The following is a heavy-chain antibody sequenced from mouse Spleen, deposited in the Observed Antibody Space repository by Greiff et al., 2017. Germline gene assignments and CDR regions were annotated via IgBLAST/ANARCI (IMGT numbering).Heavy chain of an antibody. J-gene: IGHJ2*01. CDR1: GYTFTSYG. D-gene: IGHD2-3*01. CDR2: IYPRSGNT. V-gene: IGHV1-81*01. Sequence: VKLMESGAELARPGASVKLSCKASGYTFTSYGISWVKQRTGQGLEWIGEIYPRSGNTYYNEKFKGKATLTADKSSSTAYMELRSLTSEDSAVYFCARGRGDGYYDYWGQGTTLTVSS. CDR3: ARGRGDGYYDY.